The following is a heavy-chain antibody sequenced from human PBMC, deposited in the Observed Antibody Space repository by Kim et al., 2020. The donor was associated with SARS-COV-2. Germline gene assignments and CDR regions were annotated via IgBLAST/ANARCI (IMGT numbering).Heavy chain of an antibody. V-gene: IGHV4-31*02. Sequence: GSTYYNPSLKSRVTISVDMSKNQFSLKLSSVTAADTAVYYCAVIAAAGIYWGQGTLVTVSS. CDR3: AVIAAAGIY. CDR2: GST. D-gene: IGHD6-13*01. J-gene: IGHJ4*02.